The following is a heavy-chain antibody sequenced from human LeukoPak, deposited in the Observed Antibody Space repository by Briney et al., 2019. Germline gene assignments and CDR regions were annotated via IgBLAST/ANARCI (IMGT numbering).Heavy chain of an antibody. D-gene: IGHD3-22*01. Sequence: ASVKVSCKASGYTFTSYAMNWVRQAPGQGLEWMGWINTNTGNPTYAQGFTGRFVFSLDTSVSTAYLQICSLKAEDTAVYYCAKVHITMIVVESPGDAFDIWGQGTMVTVSS. CDR3: AKVHITMIVVESPGDAFDI. V-gene: IGHV7-4-1*01. CDR2: INTNTGNP. J-gene: IGHJ3*02. CDR1: GYTFTSYA.